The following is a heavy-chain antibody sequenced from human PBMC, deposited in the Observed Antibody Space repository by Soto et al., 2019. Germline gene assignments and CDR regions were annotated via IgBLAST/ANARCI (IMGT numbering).Heavy chain of an antibody. V-gene: IGHV3-48*03. Sequence: PGGSLRLSCAASGFTFIQYEMNWVRQAPGKGLEWVSYISSSDSTIYYADSVKGRFTISRDNAKNSLYLQMNSLRAEDTAVYYCARGPPLDYWGQGTLVTVSS. CDR3: ARGPPLDY. CDR1: GFTFIQYE. CDR2: ISSSDSTI. J-gene: IGHJ4*02.